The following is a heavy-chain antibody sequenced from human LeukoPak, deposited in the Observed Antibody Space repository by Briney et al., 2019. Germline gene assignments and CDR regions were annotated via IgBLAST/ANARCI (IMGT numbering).Heavy chain of an antibody. CDR1: GFTFSSYG. J-gene: IGHJ4*02. Sequence: GESLRLSCAASGFTFSSYGMNWVRQAPGKGLEWVSSISRSGSSIYYADSVKGRFTMSRDNAKNSLYLQMNSLRAEDTAVYYCAKDLRAYYYGSGSFDYWGQGTLVTVSS. V-gene: IGHV3-21*01. CDR2: ISRSGSSI. D-gene: IGHD3-10*01. CDR3: AKDLRAYYYGSGSFDY.